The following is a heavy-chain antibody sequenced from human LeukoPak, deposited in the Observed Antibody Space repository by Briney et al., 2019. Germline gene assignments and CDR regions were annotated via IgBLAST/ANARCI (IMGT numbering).Heavy chain of an antibody. CDR1: GYTFTSYG. J-gene: IGHJ3*02. Sequence: ASVKVSCKAFGYTFTSYGISWVRQAPGQGLEWMGWISAYNGNTNYAQKLQGRVTMTTDTSTSTAYMELRSLRSDDTAVYYCARWDPYESSGFDAFDIWGQGTMVTVSS. CDR2: ISAYNGNT. CDR3: ARWDPYESSGFDAFDI. V-gene: IGHV1-18*01. D-gene: IGHD3-22*01.